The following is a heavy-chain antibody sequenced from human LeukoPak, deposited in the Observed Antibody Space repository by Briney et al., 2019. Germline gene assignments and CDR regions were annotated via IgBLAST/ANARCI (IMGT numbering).Heavy chain of an antibody. D-gene: IGHD3-10*01. CDR1: GFTFSSYS. CDR2: ISSSSSYI. J-gene: IGHJ4*02. Sequence: NAGGSLRLSCAASGFTFSSYSMNWVRQAPGEGLEWVSSISSSSSYIYYADSVKGRFTISRDNAKNSLYLQMNSLRAEDTAVYYCARTTPKYGSGSYSFYWGQGTLVTVSS. CDR3: ARTTPKYGSGSYSFY. V-gene: IGHV3-21*01.